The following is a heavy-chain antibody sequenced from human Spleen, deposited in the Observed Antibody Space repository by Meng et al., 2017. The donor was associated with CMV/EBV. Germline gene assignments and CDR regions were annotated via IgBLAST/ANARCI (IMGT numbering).Heavy chain of an antibody. J-gene: IGHJ5*02. D-gene: IGHD4/OR15-4a*01. CDR3: AREDYFRNWFDP. V-gene: IGHV4-59*01. Sequence: SETLSLTCTVSGGSISSYYWSWIRQPPGKGLEWIGYIYYSGSTNYNPSLKSRVTISVDTSKNQFSLKLSSVTAADTAVYYCAREDYFRNWFDPWGQGTLVTVSS. CDR1: GGSISSYY. CDR2: IYYSGST.